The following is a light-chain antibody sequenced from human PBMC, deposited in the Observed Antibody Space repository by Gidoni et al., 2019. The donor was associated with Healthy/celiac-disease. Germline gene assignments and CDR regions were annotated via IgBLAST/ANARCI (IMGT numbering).Light chain of an antibody. V-gene: IGLV2-14*04. J-gene: IGLJ1*01. CDR2: DVS. CDR3: SSYTSSSTLV. CDR1: SSDVGGYNY. Sequence: PGQSITISCTGTSSDVGGYNYVSWYQQHPGKAPKLMIYDVSNRPSGVSNRVSGSKSGNTAPLTISGLQAEDEADYYCSSYTSSSTLVFGTGTKVTVL.